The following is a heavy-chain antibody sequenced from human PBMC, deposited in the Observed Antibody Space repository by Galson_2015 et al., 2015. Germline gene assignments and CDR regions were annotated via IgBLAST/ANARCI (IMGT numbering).Heavy chain of an antibody. V-gene: IGHV3-23*01. D-gene: IGHD1-26*01. CDR1: GFIFSNYA. CDR2: VSGSGSST. CDR3: AKRGWMGATPKLYYFDY. J-gene: IGHJ4*02. Sequence: SLRLSCAASGFIFSNYAMSWVRQAPGKGLEWVSAVSGSGSSTYYADSVKGRFTISRDNSKNTVYLQMNSLRAEDTAIYYCAKRGWMGATPKLYYFDYWGQGTLVTVSS.